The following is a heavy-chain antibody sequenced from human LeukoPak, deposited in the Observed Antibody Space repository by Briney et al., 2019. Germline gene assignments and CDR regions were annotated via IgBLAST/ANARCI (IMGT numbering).Heavy chain of an antibody. Sequence: ASVKVSCKASGYTFTGYYMHWVRQAPGQGLEWMGWINPNSGGTNYAQKFQGRVTMTRDTSISTAYMELSRLRPDDTAVYYCARVPVWSGYYYYYYGMDVWGQGTMVTVSS. D-gene: IGHD3-3*01. J-gene: IGHJ6*02. CDR3: ARVPVWSGYYYYYYGMDV. V-gene: IGHV1-2*02. CDR1: GYTFTGYY. CDR2: INPNSGGT.